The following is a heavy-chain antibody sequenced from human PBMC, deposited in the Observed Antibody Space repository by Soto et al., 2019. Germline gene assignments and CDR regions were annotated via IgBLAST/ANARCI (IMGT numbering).Heavy chain of an antibody. D-gene: IGHD1-7*01. V-gene: IGHV1-18*01. CDR3: ASGLELLYYYGMDV. J-gene: IGHJ6*02. CDR2: ISAYNGKT. Sequence: ASVKVSCKASGYTFTSYGISWVRQAPGQGLEWMGWISAYNGKTNYAQKLQGRVTMTTDTSTSTAYMELRSLRSDDTAVYYCASGLELLYYYGMDVWGQGTTVTVSS. CDR1: GYTFTSYG.